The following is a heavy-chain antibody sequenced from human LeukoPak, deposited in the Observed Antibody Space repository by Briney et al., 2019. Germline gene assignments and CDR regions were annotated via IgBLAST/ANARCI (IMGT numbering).Heavy chain of an antibody. CDR1: GFTFSSYG. J-gene: IGHJ4*02. CDR3: AKESAGYCSGGSCLGLDY. CDR2: ISYDGSNK. V-gene: IGHV3-30*18. Sequence: PGGSLRLSCAASGFTFSSYGMHWVRQAPGKGLEWVAVISYDGSNKYYADSVKGRFTISRDNSKNTLYLQMNSLRAADTAVYYCAKESAGYCSGGSCLGLDYWGQGTLVTVSS. D-gene: IGHD2-15*01.